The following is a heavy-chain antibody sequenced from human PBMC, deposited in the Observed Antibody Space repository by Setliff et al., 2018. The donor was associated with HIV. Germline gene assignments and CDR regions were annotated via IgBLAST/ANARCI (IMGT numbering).Heavy chain of an antibody. D-gene: IGHD2-21*02. CDR2: ISYDGSDK. V-gene: IGHV3-30*04. J-gene: IGHJ5*02. Sequence: LSLSCAASGFTFGSYAMHWVRQAPGRGLEWVAAISYDGSDKFYADSVKGRFTISRDNSKHTLYLQMNSLVAGDTVVYYWSTQAYCGYDCYWRAWFDPWGQGTRV. CDR3: STQAYCGYDCYWRAWFDP. CDR1: GFTFGSYA.